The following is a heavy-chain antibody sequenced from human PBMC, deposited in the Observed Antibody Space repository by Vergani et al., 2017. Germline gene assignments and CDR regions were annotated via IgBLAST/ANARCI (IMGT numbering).Heavy chain of an antibody. CDR2: ISSSSSYT. D-gene: IGHD3-9*01. V-gene: IGHV3-11*05. CDR3: ASSLGSRPDILTGYYYY. J-gene: IGHJ4*02. CDR1: GFTFSDYY. Sequence: QVQLVESGGGLVKPGGSLRLSCAASGFTFSDYYMSWIRQAPGKGLEWVSYISSSSSYTNYADSVKGRFTISRDNAKNSLYLQMNSLRAEDTAEYYCASSLGSRPDILTGYYYYWGQGTLVTVSS.